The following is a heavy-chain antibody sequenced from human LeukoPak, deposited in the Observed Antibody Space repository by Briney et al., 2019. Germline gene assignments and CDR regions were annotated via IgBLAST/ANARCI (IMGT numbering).Heavy chain of an antibody. D-gene: IGHD2-2*02. Sequence: GESLKISCKGSGYSFTSYWIGWVRQMPGKGLEWMGIIYPGDSDTRYSPSFQGQVTISADKSISTACLQWSSLKASDTAMYYCARLGSGVVVPAAIKYNWFDPWGQGTLVTVSS. CDR2: IYPGDSDT. CDR1: GYSFTSYW. CDR3: ARLGSGVVVPAAIKYNWFDP. V-gene: IGHV5-51*01. J-gene: IGHJ5*02.